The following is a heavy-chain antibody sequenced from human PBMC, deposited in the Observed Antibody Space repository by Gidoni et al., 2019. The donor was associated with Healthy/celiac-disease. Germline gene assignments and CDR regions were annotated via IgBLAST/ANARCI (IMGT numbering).Heavy chain of an antibody. CDR3: AKGSGAARPYYFDY. CDR2: ITESGGST. Sequence: EVQLLESGGGLVQPGGSLRLSCAASGFAFSNYAMTWVRQAPGKGLEWVSAITESGGSTWYADSVKGRFTISRDNSKNTLFMQMNSLRAEDTAVYFCAKGSGAARPYYFDYWGQGTLVTVSS. CDR1: GFAFSNYA. J-gene: IGHJ4*02. V-gene: IGHV3-23*01. D-gene: IGHD6-6*01.